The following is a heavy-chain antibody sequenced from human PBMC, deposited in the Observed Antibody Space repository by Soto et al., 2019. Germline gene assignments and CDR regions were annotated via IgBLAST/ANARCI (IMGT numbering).Heavy chain of an antibody. J-gene: IGHJ4*02. Sequence: EVHLVESGGGLVQPGGSLRLSCAASGYTFSHYWMHWVPQAPGKGLVWVSRVNPDGTITTYADSVKGRFTISRDKAKIALYFQMNSLGDEDRALYCSSDDTFGDKAFWGQGKPVTVSS. V-gene: IGHV3-74*01. CDR1: GYTFSHYW. CDR2: VNPDGTIT. D-gene: IGHD3-10*01. CDR3: SDDTFGDKAF.